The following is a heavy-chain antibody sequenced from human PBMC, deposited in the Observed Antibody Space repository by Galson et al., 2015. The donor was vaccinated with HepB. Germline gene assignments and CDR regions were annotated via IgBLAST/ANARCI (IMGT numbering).Heavy chain of an antibody. CDR2: IDIRYRT. CDR3: ARDRGHFDA. CDR1: EFSLNDYY. D-gene: IGHD3-10*01. Sequence: SLRLSCAASEFSLNDYYMNWVRQAPGKGLEWVSLIDIRYRTKYADSVKGRFAVSRDSSKNTLYLQINSLRAEDTAVYYCARDRGHFDAWGRGTLVTVSS. J-gene: IGHJ2*01. V-gene: IGHV3-66*01.